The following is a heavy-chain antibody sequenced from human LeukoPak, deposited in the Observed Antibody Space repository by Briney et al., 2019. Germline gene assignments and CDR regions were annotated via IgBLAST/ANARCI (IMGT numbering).Heavy chain of an antibody. CDR3: VRGAPTYCSGGSCYSGDAFDI. CDR1: GFTFDDYG. Sequence: GGSPRLSCVASGFTFDDYGMSWVRQAPGKGLEWVSGINWNGASIGYADSVKGRFTISRDNAKNSLYLQMSSLRAEDTTLYYCVRGAPTYCSGGSCYSGDAFDIWGQGTMVTVSS. J-gene: IGHJ3*02. D-gene: IGHD2-15*01. V-gene: IGHV3-20*04. CDR2: INWNGASI.